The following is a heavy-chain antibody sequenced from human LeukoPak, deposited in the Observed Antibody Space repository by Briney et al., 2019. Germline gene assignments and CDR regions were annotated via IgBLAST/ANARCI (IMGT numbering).Heavy chain of an antibody. J-gene: IGHJ3*02. Sequence: GASVKVSCKASGYTFTGYYMHWVRQAPGQGLEWMGWINPNSGGTNYAQKFQGRVTMTRDTSISTAYMELSRLRSDDTAVYYCASMGPSSGFTDAFDIWGQGTMVTVSS. CDR3: ASMGPSSGFTDAFDI. CDR2: INPNSGGT. D-gene: IGHD3-22*01. CDR1: GYTFTGYY. V-gene: IGHV1-2*02.